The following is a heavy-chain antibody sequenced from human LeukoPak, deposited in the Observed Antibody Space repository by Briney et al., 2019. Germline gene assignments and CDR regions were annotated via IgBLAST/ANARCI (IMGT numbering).Heavy chain of an antibody. CDR1: GFTFSNAW. Sequence: PGGSLRLSCAASGFTFSNAWMSWVRQAPGKGLEWVGRIKSKTDGGTTDDAAPGKGRFTISRDDSKKTLYLRMNSLKTEDTAVYYCTTDGYRWGPRGVWGQGTTVTVSS. CDR3: TTDGYRWGPRGV. D-gene: IGHD3-16*02. V-gene: IGHV3-15*01. CDR2: IKSKTDGGTT. J-gene: IGHJ6*02.